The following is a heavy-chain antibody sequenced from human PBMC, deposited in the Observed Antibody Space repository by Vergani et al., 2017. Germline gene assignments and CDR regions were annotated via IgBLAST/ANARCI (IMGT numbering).Heavy chain of an antibody. J-gene: IGHJ5*02. CDR2: RNGDGDTI. CDR1: GFTFNEYW. D-gene: IGHD3-3*01. V-gene: IGHV3-74*01. CDR3: ARARKFRFGVVWENWFDP. Sequence: EVELVESGGGLVQPGGSLRLSCAASGFTFNEYWMHWARQVPGKGLVWVSGRNGDGDTISYADSVKGRFTISRDNAKNPLFLQMNSLRAEDTAVYYCARARKFRFGVVWENWFDPWGQGTLVTVSS.